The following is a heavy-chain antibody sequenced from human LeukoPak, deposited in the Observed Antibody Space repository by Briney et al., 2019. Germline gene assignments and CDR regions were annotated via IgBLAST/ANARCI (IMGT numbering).Heavy chain of an antibody. CDR1: GGSFSGYY. D-gene: IGHD3-3*01. Sequence: SETLSLTCAVYGGSFSGYYWSWIRHPPGKGLERIGEINHSGSTNYNPSLKSRVTISVDTSKNQSSLKLSSVTAADTAVYYCAKGGEYYDFWSGYYTGGWFDPWGQGTLVTVSS. V-gene: IGHV4-34*01. CDR2: INHSGST. J-gene: IGHJ5*02. CDR3: AKGGEYYDFWSGYYTGGWFDP.